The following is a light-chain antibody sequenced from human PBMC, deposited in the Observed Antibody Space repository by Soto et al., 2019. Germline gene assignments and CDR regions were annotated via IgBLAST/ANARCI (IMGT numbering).Light chain of an antibody. CDR1: QSVGTT. J-gene: IGKJ2*01. CDR2: GAF. V-gene: IGKV3-15*01. Sequence: EVVLTQSPATLSVSPGEGVTLSCRASQSVGTTLAWYQQKPGQAPRLLIYGAFTRVTGIPARFSGSGSGTEFTLTISSLQAEDFAVYCCQEYSNWPVYTFAQGTKLEIK. CDR3: QEYSNWPVYT.